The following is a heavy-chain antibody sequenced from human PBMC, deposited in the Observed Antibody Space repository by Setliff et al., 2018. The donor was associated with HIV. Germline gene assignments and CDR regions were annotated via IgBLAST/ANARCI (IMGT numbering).Heavy chain of an antibody. J-gene: IGHJ4*02. CDR2: IRSTPYGGTT. CDR3: ECYNSDDGYFDN. CDR1: GLTFSSYA. D-gene: IGHD2-8*01. V-gene: IGHV3-49*04. Sequence: SLRLSCAASGLTFSSYAMSWVRQAPGKGLEWVGFIRSTPYGGTTEYAASVKTRFIISRDDSKTIAYLQMNSLQTEDTAVYYCECYNSDDGYFDNWGQGALVTVSS.